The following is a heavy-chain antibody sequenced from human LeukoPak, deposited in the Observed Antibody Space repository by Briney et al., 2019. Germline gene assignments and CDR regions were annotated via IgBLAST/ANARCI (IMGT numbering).Heavy chain of an antibody. Sequence: GGSLRLSCAASGFTFSSFGMHWVRQAPGKGLECVAVISYDGSNKYYADSVKGRFTISRDNSQTTLYLQMNSLRLEDRAVYYCGRLMGGYDSYFYGMDVWGQGTTVTVSS. CDR2: ISYDGSNK. D-gene: IGHD5-12*01. V-gene: IGHV3-30*03. CDR3: GRLMGGYDSYFYGMDV. CDR1: GFTFSSFG. J-gene: IGHJ6*02.